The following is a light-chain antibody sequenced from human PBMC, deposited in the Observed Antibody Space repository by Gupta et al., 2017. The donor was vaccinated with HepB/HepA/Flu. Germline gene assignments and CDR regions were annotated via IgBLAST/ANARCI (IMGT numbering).Light chain of an antibody. Sequence: PATLSVSPGERATLSCRASQSVRSNLAWYQQKPGQAPRLLIYGASTRATGIPARFSGSGYGTEFTLTISSLQSEDFAVYYCQQNNNWPAITFGQGTLLEIK. CDR1: QSVRSN. CDR2: GAS. V-gene: IGKV3-15*01. J-gene: IGKJ5*01. CDR3: QQNNNWPAIT.